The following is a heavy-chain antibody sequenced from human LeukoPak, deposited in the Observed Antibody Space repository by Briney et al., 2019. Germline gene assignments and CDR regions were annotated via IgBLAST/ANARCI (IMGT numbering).Heavy chain of an antibody. V-gene: IGHV3-30*04. J-gene: IGHJ3*02. D-gene: IGHD2-15*01. CDR3: AREYCKGGSCYNDAFDI. CDR1: GFTFSSYA. CDR2: ISYDGSNK. Sequence: PGGSLRLSCAASGFTFSSYAMHWVRQAPGKGLEWVAVISYDGSNKYYADSVKGRFTISRDNSKNTLYLQMNSLRAEDTAVYYCAREYCKGGSCYNDAFDIWGQGTMVTVSS.